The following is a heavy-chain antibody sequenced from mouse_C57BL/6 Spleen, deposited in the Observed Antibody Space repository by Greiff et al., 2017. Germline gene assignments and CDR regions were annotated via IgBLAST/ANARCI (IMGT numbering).Heavy chain of an antibody. V-gene: IGHV5-6*01. Sequence: EVKLMESGGDLVKPGGSLKLSCAASGFTFSSSGMSWVRQTPDKRLEWVATISSGGSYTYYPDSVKGRFTISRDNAKNTLYLQMSSLKSEDTAMYYCARHITAVVATGGYFDYWGQGTTLTVSS. J-gene: IGHJ2*01. CDR1: GFTFSSSG. D-gene: IGHD1-1*01. CDR3: ARHITAVVATGGYFDY. CDR2: ISSGGSYT.